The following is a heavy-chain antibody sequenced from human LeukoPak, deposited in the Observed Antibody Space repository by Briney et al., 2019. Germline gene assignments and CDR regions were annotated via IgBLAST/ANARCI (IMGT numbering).Heavy chain of an antibody. CDR1: GFTFSSYA. Sequence: PGGSLRLSCAASGFTFSSYAMSWVRQAPGEGLEWVSAISGSGVGTYYADSVKGRFTISRDNSKNTLYLQMNGLRGEDTAVYYCAKGSTGWYLAPFDIWGLGTMVTVSS. CDR3: AKGSTGWYLAPFDI. J-gene: IGHJ3*02. CDR2: ISGSGVGT. D-gene: IGHD6-19*01. V-gene: IGHV3-23*01.